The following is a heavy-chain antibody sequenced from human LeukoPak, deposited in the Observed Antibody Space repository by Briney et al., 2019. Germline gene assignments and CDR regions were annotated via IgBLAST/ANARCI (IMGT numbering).Heavy chain of an antibody. J-gene: IGHJ5*01. D-gene: IGHD3-10*01. CDR2: TYGHSAII. CDR3: ARSPMIRGVITHFDS. CDR1: GFTFSIYN. Sequence: GGSLRLSCAASGFTFSIYNMNWVRQAPGKGLEWVSHTYGHSAIIYYADSVKGRFTVSRDNAKNSLYLQMNSLRAEDTAVYYCARSPMIRGVITHFDSWGQGTLVTVSS. V-gene: IGHV3-48*01.